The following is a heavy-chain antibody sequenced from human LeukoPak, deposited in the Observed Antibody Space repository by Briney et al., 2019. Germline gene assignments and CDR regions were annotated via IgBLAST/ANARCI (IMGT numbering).Heavy chain of an antibody. CDR2: ISSSSSYI. CDR3: AKPARTDYTDY. CDR1: GFTFSSYS. V-gene: IGHV3-21*04. D-gene: IGHD1-14*01. Sequence: GGSLRLSCAASGFTFSSYSMNWVRQAPGKGLEWVSSISSSSSYIYYADSVKGRFTISGDNAKNSLYLQMNSLRAQDTAVYYCAKPARTDYTDYWGQGTLVTVSS. J-gene: IGHJ4*02.